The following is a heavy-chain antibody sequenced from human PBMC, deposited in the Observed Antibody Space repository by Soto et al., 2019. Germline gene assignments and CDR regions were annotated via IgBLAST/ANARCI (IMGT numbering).Heavy chain of an antibody. D-gene: IGHD3-10*01. J-gene: IGHJ6*02. CDR3: ASDLSGRADV. CDR1: GFTFSSYW. CDR2: MNEDGGTT. Sequence: GALRLSCAASGFTFSSYWMHWVRQAPGKGLVWVSRMNEDGGTTDYADSVKGRFTISRDNAKNTLYLQMNSLRVEDTAVYYCASDLSGRADVWGQGTTVTVSS. V-gene: IGHV3-74*01.